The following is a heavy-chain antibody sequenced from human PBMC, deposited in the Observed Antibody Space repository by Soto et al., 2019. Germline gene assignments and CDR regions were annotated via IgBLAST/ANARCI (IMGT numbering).Heavy chain of an antibody. D-gene: IGHD3-16*01. J-gene: IGHJ4*02. Sequence: EVQLVESGGGLVPPGGSLRLSCAASGFTFTSYWMHWVRQGPGKGLLWVSRIKSDGSSTNYADSVKGRFTISRDNAKNRVYLKLNILSAEDTDLYYCKRGGRGGFDYWGQGALVTVSS. CDR3: KRGGRGGFDY. CDR1: GFTFTSYW. CDR2: IKSDGSST. V-gene: IGHV3-74*01.